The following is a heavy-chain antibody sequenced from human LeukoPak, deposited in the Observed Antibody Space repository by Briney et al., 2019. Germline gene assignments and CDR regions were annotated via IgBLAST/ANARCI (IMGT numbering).Heavy chain of an antibody. D-gene: IGHD5-24*01. V-gene: IGHV3-7*01. CDR3: AREGRDGYNWDY. CDR1: GFTFSSYG. Sequence: PGGSLRLSCAASGFTFSSYGMSWVRQAPGKGLEWVANIKQDGSEKYYVDSVKGRFTISRDNAKNSLYLQMNSLRAEDTAVYYCAREGRDGYNWDYWGQGTLVTVSS. J-gene: IGHJ4*02. CDR2: IKQDGSEK.